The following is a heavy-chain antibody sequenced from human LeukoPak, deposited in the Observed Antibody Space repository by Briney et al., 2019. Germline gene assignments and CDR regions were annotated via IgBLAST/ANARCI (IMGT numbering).Heavy chain of an antibody. D-gene: IGHD2-2*01. J-gene: IGHJ5*02. V-gene: IGHV1-24*01. CDR1: GYTLTELS. Sequence: GASVTVSCTVFGYTLTELSMHWVRQAPGKGLEWMGGFDPEDGETIYAQKFQGRVTMTEDTSTDTAYMELSSLRSEDTAVYYCATLGYCSSTSCYENWFDPWGQGTLVTVSS. CDR3: ATLGYCSSTSCYENWFDP. CDR2: FDPEDGET.